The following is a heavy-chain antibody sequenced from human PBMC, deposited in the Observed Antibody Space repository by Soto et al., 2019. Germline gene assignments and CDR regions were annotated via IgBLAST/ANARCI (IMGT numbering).Heavy chain of an antibody. CDR1: GFTFSSHG. V-gene: IGHV3-33*01. CDR2: IWYDGSNK. D-gene: IGHD5-12*01. J-gene: IGHJ4*02. CDR3: ARDVLYGGFPFDY. Sequence: GGSLRLSCAASGFTFSSHGMHWVRQAPGKGLEWVAVIWYDGSNKYYADSVKGRFTISRDNSKNTLYLQMNSLRAEDTAVYYCARDVLYGGFPFDYWGQGTLVTVSS.